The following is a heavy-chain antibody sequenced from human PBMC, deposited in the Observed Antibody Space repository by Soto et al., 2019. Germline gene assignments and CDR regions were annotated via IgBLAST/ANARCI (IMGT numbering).Heavy chain of an antibody. J-gene: IGHJ3*02. CDR2: IYYSGST. V-gene: IGHV4-31*03. CDR3: ARDDPSITIFGVAYDAFDI. CDR1: GGSISSGGYY. Sequence: SETLSLTCTVSGGSISSGGYYWSWIRQHPGKGLEGIGYIYYSGSTYYNPSLKSRVTISVDTSKNQFSLKLSSVTAADTAVYYCARDDPSITIFGVAYDAFDIWGQGTMVTVSS. D-gene: IGHD3-3*01.